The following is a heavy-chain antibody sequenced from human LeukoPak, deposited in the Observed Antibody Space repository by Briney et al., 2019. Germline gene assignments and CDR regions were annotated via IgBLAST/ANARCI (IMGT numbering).Heavy chain of an antibody. CDR3: ARDRKQWLVASSDWYFDL. J-gene: IGHJ2*01. V-gene: IGHV3-21*01. Sequence: GGSLRLSCAASGFTFSSYSMNWVRQAPGKGLEWVSSIISRISYIYYADSGKGRFTISRDNTKTSLYLQMNSLRAEDTAVYYCARDRKQWLVASSDWYFDLWGRGTLVTVSS. CDR2: IISRISYI. CDR1: GFTFSSYS. D-gene: IGHD6-19*01.